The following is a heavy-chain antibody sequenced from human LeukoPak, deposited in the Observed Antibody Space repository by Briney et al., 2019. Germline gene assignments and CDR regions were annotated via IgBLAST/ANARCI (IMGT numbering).Heavy chain of an antibody. Sequence: GGSLRLSCAASGFTFSSYSMNWVRQAPGKGLEWVSSISSSSSYIDYADSVKGRFTISRDNAKNSLNLQMNSLRAEDTAVYYCAREPTAMVLWGQGTLVTVSS. CDR3: AREPTAMVL. CDR2: ISSSSSYI. D-gene: IGHD5-18*01. V-gene: IGHV3-21*01. J-gene: IGHJ4*02. CDR1: GFTFSSYS.